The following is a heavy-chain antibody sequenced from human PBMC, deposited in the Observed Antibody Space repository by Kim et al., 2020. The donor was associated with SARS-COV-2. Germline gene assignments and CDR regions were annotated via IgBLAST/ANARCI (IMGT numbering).Heavy chain of an antibody. CDR2: IWPDGSIK. CDR3: TRFAGGGAPPYDY. V-gene: IGHV3-33*08. D-gene: IGHD3-16*01. CDR1: GFTFRTYG. Sequence: GGSLRLSCAASGFTFRTYGIHWVRQAPGKGLEWVAVIWPDGSIKYYADSVEGRFTISRDNSENTVYLQMNSLRVEHTAIYYCTRFAGGGAPPYDYWGQGTLVTVSS. J-gene: IGHJ4*02.